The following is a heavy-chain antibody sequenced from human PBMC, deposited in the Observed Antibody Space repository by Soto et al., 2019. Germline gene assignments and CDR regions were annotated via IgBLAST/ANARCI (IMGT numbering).Heavy chain of an antibody. J-gene: IGHJ4*02. CDR2: IYASGSP. D-gene: IGHD1-26*01. CDR3: ARGVGSSPPRY. CDR1: GYSISSGYY. V-gene: IGHV4-38-2*01. Sequence: SETLSLTCAVSGYSISSGYYWGWIRQPPGKGLEWIGSIYASGSPYYNPSLRSRVTISADTSKNQISLKLTSPTAADTAVYYCARGVGSSPPRYWGRGTLVTVSS.